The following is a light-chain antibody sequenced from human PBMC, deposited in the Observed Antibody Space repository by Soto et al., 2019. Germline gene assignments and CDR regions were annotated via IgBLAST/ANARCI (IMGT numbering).Light chain of an antibody. J-gene: IGKJ2*02. CDR1: QSVNDY. CDR3: QQSFSTPCI. CDR2: AAS. Sequence: DFQVTQSPSSLSASVGDTVTITCRASQSVNDYLNWYQQKPGKAPRLLIYAASTLQSGVPSRFTGSGFGTDFSLTITSLHPEDFATYYCQQSFSTPCIFGQGTKVDIK. V-gene: IGKV1-39*01.